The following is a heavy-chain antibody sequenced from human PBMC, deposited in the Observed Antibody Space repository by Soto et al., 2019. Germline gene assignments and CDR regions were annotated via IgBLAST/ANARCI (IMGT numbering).Heavy chain of an antibody. CDR3: ARELAAAGSFDY. V-gene: IGHV3-48*03. Sequence: HPGGSLRLSCAASGFTFSRYEMNWVRQAPGKGLEWISYISTSGSTIYYADSVKGRFTISRDNAKNSLYLQMNSLRAEDTAVYHCARELAAAGSFDYWGQGTLVTVSS. D-gene: IGHD6-13*01. J-gene: IGHJ4*02. CDR1: GFTFSRYE. CDR2: ISTSGSTI.